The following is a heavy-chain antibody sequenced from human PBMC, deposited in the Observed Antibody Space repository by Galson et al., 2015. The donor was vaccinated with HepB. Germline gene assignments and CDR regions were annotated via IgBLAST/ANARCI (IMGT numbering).Heavy chain of an antibody. D-gene: IGHD5-24*01. CDR1: GFTFSSHW. CDR2: IRGDGTEK. V-gene: IGHV3-7*01. Sequence: SLRLSCAASGFTFSSHWMNWVRQPPGKGLEWVALIRGDGTEKHYVGSVKGRFTISRDNAKNSVYLQMKSLRAEDTAVYYCVRGAGWLLDSWGQGTLVTVSS. J-gene: IGHJ4*02. CDR3: VRGAGWLLDS.